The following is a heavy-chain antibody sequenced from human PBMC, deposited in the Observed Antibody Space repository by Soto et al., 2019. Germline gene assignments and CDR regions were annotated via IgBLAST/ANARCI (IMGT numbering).Heavy chain of an antibody. V-gene: IGHV4-59*01. J-gene: IGHJ6*02. D-gene: IGHD7-27*01. CDR2: IYYSGST. CDR1: GGSISSFY. Sequence: SETLSPPCPVSGGSISSFYWSWIRQPPGKGLEWIGYIYYSGSTNYNPSLKSRVTISVDTSKNQFSLKLSSVTAADTAVYYCAGLTGDGYYYYYYGMDVWGQGTTVTVSS. CDR3: AGLTGDGYYYYYYGMDV.